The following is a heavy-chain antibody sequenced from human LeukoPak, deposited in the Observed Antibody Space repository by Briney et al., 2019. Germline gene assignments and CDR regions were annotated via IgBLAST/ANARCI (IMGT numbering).Heavy chain of an antibody. Sequence: GGSLRLSCAASGFTISGYHMNWVRQAPGKGLEGVAYINGNGRNIYYADSVKGRFTISRDNAKNSLYLQMNSLRAEDTAVYYCARDPPYSYDSSDNFDYWGQGTLVTVSS. D-gene: IGHD3-22*01. J-gene: IGHJ4*02. CDR3: ARDPPYSYDSSDNFDY. CDR1: GFTISGYH. V-gene: IGHV3-21*01. CDR2: INGNGRNI.